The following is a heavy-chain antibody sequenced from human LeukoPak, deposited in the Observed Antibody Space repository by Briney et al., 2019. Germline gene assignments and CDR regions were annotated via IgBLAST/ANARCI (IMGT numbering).Heavy chain of an antibody. D-gene: IGHD6-6*01. CDR1: GFTFSSYS. V-gene: IGHV3-21*01. CDR2: ISSSSSYI. J-gene: IGHJ4*02. Sequence: GGSLRLSCAASGFTFSSYSMNWVRQAPGKGLEWVSSISSSSSYIYYADSVKGRFTISRDNAKNSLYLQMNSLGAEDTAVYYCARDRGSGLLVLDYWGQGTLVTVSS. CDR3: ARDRGSGLLVLDY.